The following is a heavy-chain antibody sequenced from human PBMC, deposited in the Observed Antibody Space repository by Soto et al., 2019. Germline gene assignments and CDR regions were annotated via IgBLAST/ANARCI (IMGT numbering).Heavy chain of an antibody. D-gene: IGHD3-10*01. CDR1: GGTFNSYA. Sequence: QVQLVQSEAEVKKPGSSVKVSCKASGGTFNSYAISWVRQAPGQGLEWMGGIIPIFGTANYAQNFQGRVAITADESTSAAYMQLRSLRSEDTAVYYCALWGFRDGNKSKNNYCMDVWGQGTTVTVSS. CDR3: ALWGFRDGNKSKNNYCMDV. CDR2: IIPIFGTA. J-gene: IGHJ6*02. V-gene: IGHV1-69*01.